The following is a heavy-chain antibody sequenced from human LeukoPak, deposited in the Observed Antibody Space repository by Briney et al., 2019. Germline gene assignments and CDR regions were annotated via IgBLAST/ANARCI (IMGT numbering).Heavy chain of an antibody. CDR3: ARGMVTTLFDY. CDR2: IYHSGST. V-gene: IGHV4-30-2*01. Sequence: SETLSLTCAVSGGSISSGGYSWSWIRQPPGKGLEWIGYIYHSGSTYYNPSLKSRVTISVDRSKNQFSLKLSSVTAADTAVYYCARGMVTTLFDYWGQGTLVTGSS. J-gene: IGHJ4*02. D-gene: IGHD4-17*01. CDR1: GGSISSGGYS.